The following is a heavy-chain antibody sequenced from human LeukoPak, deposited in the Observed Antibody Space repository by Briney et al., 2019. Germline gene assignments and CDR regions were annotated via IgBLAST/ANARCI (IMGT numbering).Heavy chain of an antibody. V-gene: IGHV3-7*01. J-gene: IGHJ4*02. CDR3: ARDDSSGYYGD. D-gene: IGHD3-22*01. CDR1: GFTFSSYW. Sequence: GGSLRLSCAASGFTFSSYWMSWVRQAPGKGLEWVANIKQDGSEKYYVDSVKGRFTISRDNAKNSLYLRMNSLRAEDTAVYYCARDDSSGYYGDWGQGTLVTISS. CDR2: IKQDGSEK.